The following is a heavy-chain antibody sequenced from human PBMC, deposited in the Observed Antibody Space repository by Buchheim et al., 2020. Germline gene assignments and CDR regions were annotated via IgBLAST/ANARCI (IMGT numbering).Heavy chain of an antibody. D-gene: IGHD3-10*01. CDR2: IWYDGSNK. V-gene: IGHV3-33*01. CDR3: ARGQLLLWFGELLDY. CDR1: GFTFSSYG. Sequence: QVQLVESGGGVVQPGRSLRLSCAASGFTFSSYGMHWVRQAPGKGLEWVAVIWYDGSNKYYADSVKGRFTISRDNSKNTLYLQMNSLRAEDTAVYYCARGQLLLWFGELLDYWGQGTL. J-gene: IGHJ4*02.